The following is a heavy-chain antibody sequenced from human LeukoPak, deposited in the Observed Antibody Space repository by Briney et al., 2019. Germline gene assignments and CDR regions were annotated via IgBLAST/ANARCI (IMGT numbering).Heavy chain of an antibody. D-gene: IGHD3-22*01. CDR1: GFTFSSYF. V-gene: IGHV3-74*03. CDR2: VSNDGTYT. J-gene: IGHJ4*02. CDR3: ASIMRDYYDSSGTLFDY. Sequence: GGSLRLSCAASGFTFSSYFMHWVRQAPGKGLVWVSRVSNDGTYTEYADSVKGRFTISRDNSKNTLYLQMNSLRAEDTAVYYCASIMRDYYDSSGTLFDYWGQGTLVTVSS.